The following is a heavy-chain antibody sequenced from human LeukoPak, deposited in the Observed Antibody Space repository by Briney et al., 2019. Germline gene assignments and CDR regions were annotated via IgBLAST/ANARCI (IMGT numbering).Heavy chain of an antibody. J-gene: IGHJ4*02. V-gene: IGHV1-8*03. Sequence: ASVKVSCKASGYTFTRYDINWVRQAPGQGLEWMGWMNPNSGKTGYAQKFQGRVTITRNTSMSTAYMELSGLRSEDTAMYYCARNGDLDSWGQGTLVTVSS. D-gene: IGHD4-17*01. CDR3: ARNGDLDS. CDR2: MNPNSGKT. CDR1: GYTFTRYD.